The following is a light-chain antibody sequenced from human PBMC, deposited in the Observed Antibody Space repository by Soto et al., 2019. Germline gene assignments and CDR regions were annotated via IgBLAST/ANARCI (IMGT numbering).Light chain of an antibody. J-gene: IGKJ1*01. CDR1: QGVSND. CDR2: HAS. Sequence: DIQMTQSPSSLSASLGDRVTIVCRASQGVSNDLAWYQQKPGKAPKGLIYHASNLQSGVPSRFSGSGSGTEFTLTISSLQPDDFATYYCQQYNSYSFGQGTKVDI. V-gene: IGKV1-17*01. CDR3: QQYNSYS.